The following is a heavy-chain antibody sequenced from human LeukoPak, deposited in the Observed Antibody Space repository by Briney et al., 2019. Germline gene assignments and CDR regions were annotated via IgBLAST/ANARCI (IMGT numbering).Heavy chain of an antibody. V-gene: IGHV1-2*02. CDR2: INPNSGGT. Sequence: GASVKVSCKASGYTFTGYYMHWVRQAPGQGLEWMGWINPNSGGTNYAQKFQGRVTMTRDTSISTAYMGLSRLRSDDTAVYYCARASSDFWSGYSSAIDYWGQGTLVTVSS. J-gene: IGHJ4*02. D-gene: IGHD3-3*01. CDR1: GYTFTGYY. CDR3: ARASSDFWSGYSSAIDY.